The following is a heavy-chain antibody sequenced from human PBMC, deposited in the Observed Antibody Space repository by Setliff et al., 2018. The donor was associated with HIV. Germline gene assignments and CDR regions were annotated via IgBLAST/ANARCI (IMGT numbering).Heavy chain of an antibody. J-gene: IGHJ5*02. CDR1: GHTFTGHY. V-gene: IGHV1-2*02. CDR2: MNPNSGGT. D-gene: IGHD6-19*01. Sequence: ASVKVSCKASGHTFTGHYIHWVRQAPGQGLEWMGWMNPNSGGTNYAQRFQGRVTMTRDTSISTAYMELSRLRSDDTAVYYCARAQVQQWLDPRPVDPWGQGTLVTVSS. CDR3: ARAQVQQWLDPRPVDP.